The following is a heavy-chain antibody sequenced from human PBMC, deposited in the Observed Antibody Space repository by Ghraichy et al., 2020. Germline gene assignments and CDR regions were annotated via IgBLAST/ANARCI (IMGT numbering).Heavy chain of an antibody. D-gene: IGHD3-10*01. Sequence: GGSLRLSCAASGFTFSSYSMNWVRQAPGKGLEWVSSISSSSSYIYYADSVKGRFTISRDNAKNSLYLQMNSLRAEDTAVYYCAREGLYGGYYYGSGSSPYYYYGMDVWGQGTTVTVSS. CDR2: ISSSSSYI. CDR1: GFTFSSYS. CDR3: AREGLYGGYYYGSGSSPYYYYGMDV. V-gene: IGHV3-21*01. J-gene: IGHJ6*02.